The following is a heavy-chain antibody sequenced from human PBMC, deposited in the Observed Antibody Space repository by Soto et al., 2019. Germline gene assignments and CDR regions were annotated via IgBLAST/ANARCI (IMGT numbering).Heavy chain of an antibody. CDR1: GFTFSSYG. CDR2: ISYDGSNE. Sequence: QVRLVESGGGVVQPGRSLRLSCAASGFTFSSYGMHWVRQAPGKGLGWVAVISYDGSNEYYADSVKGRFTISRDNSKNTLYLQMNSLRTEDTAVYYCAKDFGSSWYLGWFFDLWGRGTLVTVSS. J-gene: IGHJ2*01. V-gene: IGHV3-30*18. CDR3: AKDFGSSWYLGWFFDL. D-gene: IGHD6-13*01.